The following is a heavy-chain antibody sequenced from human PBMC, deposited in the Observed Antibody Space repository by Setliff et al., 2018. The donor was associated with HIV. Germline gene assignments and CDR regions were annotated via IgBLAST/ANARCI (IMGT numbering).Heavy chain of an antibody. Sequence: PSETLSLTCTVSGGSIDTYYWTWLRQSPGKGLEWIGYIYYTGATNYSPSLKSRVTILLDTSRRQFSLKLFSVTAADTAVYYCAREAPGSRNRWPYYFDYWGHGTLVTVSS. CDR3: AREAPGSRNRWPYYFDY. D-gene: IGHD2-15*01. J-gene: IGHJ4*01. CDR2: IYYTGAT. V-gene: IGHV4-59*01. CDR1: GGSIDTYY.